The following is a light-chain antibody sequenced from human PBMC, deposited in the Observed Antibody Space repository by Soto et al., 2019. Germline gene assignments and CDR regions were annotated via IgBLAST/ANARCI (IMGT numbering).Light chain of an antibody. CDR2: EGS. J-gene: IGLJ1*01. Sequence: SVLTQPASVSGSPGQSITISCTGTSSDVGSYSLVSWYQQHPGKAPKLMIYEGSKRPSGVSNRFSGSKSGNTASLTISGLQAEDEAEEYCCSYAGTDTYVFGTGTKLTVL. CDR3: CSYAGTDTYV. CDR1: SSDVGSYSL. V-gene: IGLV2-23*01.